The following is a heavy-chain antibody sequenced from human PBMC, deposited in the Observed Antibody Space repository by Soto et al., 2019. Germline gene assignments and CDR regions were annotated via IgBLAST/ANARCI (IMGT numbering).Heavy chain of an antibody. CDR2: INPNSGGT. Sequence: ASVKVSCKASGYTFTGYYMHWVRQAPGQGLEWMGWINPNSGGTNYAQKFQGRVAMTRDTSISTAYMELSRLRSDDTAVYYCARDYYASRTIFGVVPHYGMDVWGQGTTVTVSS. J-gene: IGHJ6*02. V-gene: IGHV1-2*02. CDR1: GYTFTGYY. D-gene: IGHD3-3*01. CDR3: ARDYYASRTIFGVVPHYGMDV.